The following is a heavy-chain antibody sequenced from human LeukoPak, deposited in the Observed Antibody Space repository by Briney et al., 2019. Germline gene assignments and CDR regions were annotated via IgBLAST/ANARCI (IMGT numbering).Heavy chain of an antibody. Sequence: PSETLSLTCTVSGGSISSYYWSWIRQPPGKGLEWIGYIYYSGSTNYNPSLKSRVTISVDTSKNQFSLKLSSVTAADTAVYYCARDPWFGELAYGMDVWGQGTTVTVSS. D-gene: IGHD3-10*01. CDR1: GGSISSYY. V-gene: IGHV4-59*13. CDR2: IYYSGST. J-gene: IGHJ6*02. CDR3: ARDPWFGELAYGMDV.